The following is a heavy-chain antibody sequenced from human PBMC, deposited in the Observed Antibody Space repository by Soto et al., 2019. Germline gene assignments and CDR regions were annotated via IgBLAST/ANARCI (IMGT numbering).Heavy chain of an antibody. CDR3: ARHSGSSWSDFDY. J-gene: IGHJ4*02. D-gene: IGHD6-13*01. Sequence: PSETLSLTCTVSGGSISSYYWSWIRQPPGKGLEWIGYIYYSGSTNYNPSLKSRVTISVDTSKNQFSLKLSSVTAADTAVYYCARHSGSSWSDFDYWGQGTLVTVSS. CDR1: GGSISSYY. CDR2: IYYSGST. V-gene: IGHV4-59*08.